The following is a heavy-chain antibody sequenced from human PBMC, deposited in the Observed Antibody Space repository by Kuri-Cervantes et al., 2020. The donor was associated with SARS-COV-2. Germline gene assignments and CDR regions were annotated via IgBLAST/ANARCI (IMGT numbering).Heavy chain of an antibody. J-gene: IGHJ4*02. CDR2: INAGNGNT. D-gene: IGHD3-22*01. CDR1: GYTLTSYA. Sequence: ASVKVSCKASGYTLTSYAMHWVRQAPGQRLEWMGWINAGNGNTKYSQKFQGRVTITRDTSASTAYMELSSLRSEDTAVYYCATMSGWRWYYDSSGYRGGDYWGQGTLVTVSS. V-gene: IGHV1-3*01. CDR3: ATMSGWRWYYDSSGYRGGDY.